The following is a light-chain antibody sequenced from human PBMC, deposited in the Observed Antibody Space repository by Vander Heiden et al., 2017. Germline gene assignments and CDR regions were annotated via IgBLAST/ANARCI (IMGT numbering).Light chain of an antibody. Sequence: EIVLTQSPATLSLSPGERATLSCRASQSVSSYLAWYQQKPGQAPRLLIYDASNRATGIKARFSGSGYGTDFTLTISSLEPEDFAVYYCQQRSNGHPLTTFGPGTRLEIK. J-gene: IGKJ5*01. CDR1: QSVSSY. CDR3: QQRSNGHPLTT. CDR2: DAS. V-gene: IGKV3-11*01.